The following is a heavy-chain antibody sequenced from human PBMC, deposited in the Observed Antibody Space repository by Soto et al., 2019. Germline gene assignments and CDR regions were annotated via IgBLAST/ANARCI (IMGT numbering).Heavy chain of an antibody. CDR1: GGSFSGYY. V-gene: IGHV4-34*01. CDR2: INHSRST. J-gene: IGHJ5*02. Sequence: SETLSLTCAVYGGSFSGYYWSWIRQPPGKGLEWIGEINHSRSTNYNPSLKSRVTISVDTSKNQFSLKLSSVTAADTAVYYCARVCFSYGYVELLNSWFDPWGQGTLVTVSS. CDR3: ARVCFSYGYVELLNSWFDP. D-gene: IGHD5-18*01.